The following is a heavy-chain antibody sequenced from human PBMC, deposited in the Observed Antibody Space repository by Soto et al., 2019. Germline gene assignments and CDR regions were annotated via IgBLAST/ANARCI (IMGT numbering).Heavy chain of an antibody. CDR2: IYYSGSA. J-gene: IGHJ6*02. CDR1: GGSISRYY. Sequence: QVQLQESGPGLVKPSETLSLTCAVSGGSISRYYGSWIRQPPGKGLEGIGYIYYSGSANYNPSLKSRVTISVDTYKNQFSLMLSAVTAADTDVYYCPRVALTSVMDVWGPGTTVTVSS. V-gene: IGHV4-59*01. CDR3: PRVALTSVMDV. D-gene: IGHD3-16*01.